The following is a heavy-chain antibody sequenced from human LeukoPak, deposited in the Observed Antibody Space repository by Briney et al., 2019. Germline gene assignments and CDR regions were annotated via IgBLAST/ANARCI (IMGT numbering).Heavy chain of an antibody. CDR3: AKDGRVEQQLYYFDY. Sequence: PGGSLRLSCVASGFSFSSYGMTWVRQAPGKGLEWVSSISASGGNTFYADSVKGRFTISRDNSKNTLHLQMNSLRAEDTAVYYCAKDGRVEQQLYYFDYWGQGALVTVSS. CDR2: ISASGGNT. J-gene: IGHJ4*02. V-gene: IGHV3-23*01. CDR1: GFSFSSYG. D-gene: IGHD6-13*01.